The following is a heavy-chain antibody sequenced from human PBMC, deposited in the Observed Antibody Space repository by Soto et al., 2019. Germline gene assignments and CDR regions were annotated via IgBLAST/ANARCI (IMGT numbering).Heavy chain of an antibody. J-gene: IGHJ6*02. CDR1: GGTFSCYA. CDR3: AREPCIAAAGTYYYYGMDV. Sequence: QVQLVQSGVEVKKPGSSVKVSCKASGGTFSCYAISWVRQAPGQGLEWMGGIIPIFGTANYAQKFQGRVTITADESTSTAYMELSSLRAEDTAVYYCAREPCIAAAGTYYYYGMDVWGQGTTVTVSS. D-gene: IGHD6-13*01. CDR2: IIPIFGTA. V-gene: IGHV1-69*01.